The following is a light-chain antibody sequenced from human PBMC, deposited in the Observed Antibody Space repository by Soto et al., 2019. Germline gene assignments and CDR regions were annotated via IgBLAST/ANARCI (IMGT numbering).Light chain of an antibody. J-gene: IGLJ3*02. CDR2: DVT. CDR3: SSYISTATRV. Sequence: QSVLTQPASVSGSPGQSITISCTGTSSDVGGYNYVSWFQQHPGKAPKLILYDVTNRPSGVSSRFSGSKSGNTASLTISGLQPEDEADYYCSSYISTATRVFGGGTKLTVL. CDR1: SSDVGGYNY. V-gene: IGLV2-14*01.